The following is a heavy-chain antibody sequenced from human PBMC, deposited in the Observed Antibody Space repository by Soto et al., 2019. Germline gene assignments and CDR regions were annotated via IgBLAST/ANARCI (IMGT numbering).Heavy chain of an antibody. D-gene: IGHD6-6*01. J-gene: IGHJ4*02. Sequence: QVQLVQSGAEVKKPGASVKVSCKASGYTFTGYFMHWVRQAPGQGREWMGWINPNSGGTNYAQKFQGRVTMTRYTSISTAYMELSGLRSDDTAVYYCVRLEQLVSQPINYWGQGTLVTVSS. CDR1: GYTFTGYF. CDR3: VRLEQLVSQPINY. CDR2: INPNSGGT. V-gene: IGHV1-2*02.